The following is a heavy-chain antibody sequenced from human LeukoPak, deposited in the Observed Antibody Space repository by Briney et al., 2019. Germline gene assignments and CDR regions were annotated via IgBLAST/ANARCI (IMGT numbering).Heavy chain of an antibody. J-gene: IGHJ6*02. D-gene: IGHD2-2*01. CDR1: GYTFTGYY. Sequence: ASLKVSCKASGYTFTGYYMHWVRQAPGQGLEWMGWINPNSGGTNYAQKFQGRVTMTRDTSISTAYMELSRLRSDDTAVYYCARNIVVVPAATSGYYGMDVWGQGTTVTVSS. CDR3: ARNIVVVPAATSGYYGMDV. V-gene: IGHV1-2*02. CDR2: INPNSGGT.